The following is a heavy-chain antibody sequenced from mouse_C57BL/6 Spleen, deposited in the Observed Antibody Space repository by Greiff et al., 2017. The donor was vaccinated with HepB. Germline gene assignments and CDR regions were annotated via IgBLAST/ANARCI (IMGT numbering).Heavy chain of an antibody. V-gene: IGHV2-6-1*01. J-gene: IGHJ4*01. CDR1: GFSFTSDG. Sequence: VKLMESGPGLVAPSQSLSITCTVSGFSFTSDGVHWVRQPPGKGLEWLVVIWSDGSTTYNSALKSRLSISKDNSKSQVYLQMSSLQTEDTAMYYCARHNGYAMDYWGQGTSVTVSS. CDR3: ARHNGYAMDY. CDR2: IWSDGST.